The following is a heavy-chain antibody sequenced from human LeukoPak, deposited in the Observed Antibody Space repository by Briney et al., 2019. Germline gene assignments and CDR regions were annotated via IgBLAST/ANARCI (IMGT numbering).Heavy chain of an antibody. J-gene: IGHJ4*02. V-gene: IGHV3-7*01. CDR2: IKQDGSEK. Sequence: PGGSLRLSCAASGFTFSSYWMSWVRQAPGKGLEWVANIKQDGSEKYYVDSVKGRFTISRDNAKNSLYLQMNSLRAEDTAVYYCARVRLRRGFGDFDDCGQGTLVTVSS. CDR1: GFTFSSYW. D-gene: IGHD4-17*01. CDR3: ARVRLRRGFGDFDD.